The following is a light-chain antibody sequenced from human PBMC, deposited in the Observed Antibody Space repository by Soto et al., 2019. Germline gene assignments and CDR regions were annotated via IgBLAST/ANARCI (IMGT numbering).Light chain of an antibody. J-gene: IGKJ2*01. CDR3: QQRSNWPLS. CDR2: DAS. V-gene: IGKV3-11*01. Sequence: EIVLTQSPATLSLSPGERATLSCRASQSVSSYLAWYQQKPGQAPRLLIYDASNRATGIPARFSGSGSGTEFTLTISSLEPEEFAVYYCQQRSNWPLSFGQGTKLEIK. CDR1: QSVSSY.